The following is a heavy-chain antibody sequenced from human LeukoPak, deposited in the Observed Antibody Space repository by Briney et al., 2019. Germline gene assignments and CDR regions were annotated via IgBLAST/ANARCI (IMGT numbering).Heavy chain of an antibody. CDR2: INAGNGNT. Sequence: ASVKVSCKASGYTFTGYAMHWVRQAPGQRLEWMGWINAGNGNTKYSQKFQGRVTITRDTSASTAYMELSSLRSEDTAVYYCARLAVTTYAFNYWGQGTLDTVSS. CDR3: ARLAVTTYAFNY. D-gene: IGHD4-17*01. J-gene: IGHJ4*02. V-gene: IGHV1-3*01. CDR1: GYTFTGYA.